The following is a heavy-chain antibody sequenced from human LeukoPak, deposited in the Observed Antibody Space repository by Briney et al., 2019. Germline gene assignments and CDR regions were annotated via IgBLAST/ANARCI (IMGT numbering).Heavy chain of an antibody. CDR2: INWNGANT. Sequence: RPGGPPSLSCAASGFMFDEYGMTWVRQVPGKGLEWVSGINWNGANTGYGDSVKGRFTVSRDNAKNSLHLHMRSLRAEDTALYYCARVQYDTSGFYNAFDIWGQGTMVIVSS. CDR3: ARVQYDTSGFYNAFDI. CDR1: GFMFDEYG. D-gene: IGHD3-22*01. V-gene: IGHV3-20*04. J-gene: IGHJ3*02.